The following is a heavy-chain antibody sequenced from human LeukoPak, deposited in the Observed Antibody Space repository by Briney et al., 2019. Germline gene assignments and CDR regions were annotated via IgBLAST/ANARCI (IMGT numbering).Heavy chain of an antibody. D-gene: IGHD3-10*01. V-gene: IGHV3-23*01. CDR3: AKDISASWFGELLSRDAFDI. CDR1: GFTFSSYA. CDR2: ISGSGGST. Sequence: GGSLRLSCAASGFTFSSYAMSWVRQAPGKGLEWVSAISGSGGSTYYADSVKGRFTISRDNSKNTLYLQMNSLRAEDTAVYYCAKDISASWFGELLSRDAFDIWGQGTMVTVSS. J-gene: IGHJ3*02.